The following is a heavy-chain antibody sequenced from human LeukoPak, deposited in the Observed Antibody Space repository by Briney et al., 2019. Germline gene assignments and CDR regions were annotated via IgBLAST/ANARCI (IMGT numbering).Heavy chain of an antibody. CDR1: GGSISSGSYY. D-gene: IGHD2-2*02. J-gene: IGHJ3*02. V-gene: IGHV4-61*02. CDR3: ARVGYCSSTSCFTGAFDI. Sequence: SETLSLTCTVSGGSISSGSYYWSWIRQPAGKGLEWIGRIYTSGSTNYNPSLKSRVTISVDTSKNQFSLKLSSVTAADTAVYYCARVGYCSSTSCFTGAFDIWGQGTMVTVSS. CDR2: IYTSGST.